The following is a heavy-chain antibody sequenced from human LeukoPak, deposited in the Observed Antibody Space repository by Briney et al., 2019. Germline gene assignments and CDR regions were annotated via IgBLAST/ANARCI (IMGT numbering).Heavy chain of an antibody. V-gene: IGHV1-8*01. Sequence: ASVKVSCKTSGYPFTTWEINWVRQAAGQGLEWMGWVHPNSGNTAYAQKFQGRVTMTRDTSISTAYMELSRLRSDDTAVYYCARVDSSGYYNEYFQHWGQGTLVTVSS. CDR2: VHPNSGNT. J-gene: IGHJ1*01. D-gene: IGHD3-22*01. CDR1: GYPFTTWE. CDR3: ARVDSSGYYNEYFQH.